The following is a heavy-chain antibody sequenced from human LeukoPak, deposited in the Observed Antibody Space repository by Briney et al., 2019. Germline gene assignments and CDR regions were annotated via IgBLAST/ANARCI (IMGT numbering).Heavy chain of an antibody. CDR3: ARDFTILDAFDI. J-gene: IGHJ3*02. V-gene: IGHV4-4*07. D-gene: IGHD3-3*01. Sequence: SETLSLTCTVSGGSISSYYWSWIRQPAGKGLEWIGRIYTSGSTNYNPSLKSRVTISVDTSKNQFSLKLSSVTAADTAVYYCARDFTILDAFDIWGQGTMVTVSS. CDR2: IYTSGST. CDR1: GGSISSYY.